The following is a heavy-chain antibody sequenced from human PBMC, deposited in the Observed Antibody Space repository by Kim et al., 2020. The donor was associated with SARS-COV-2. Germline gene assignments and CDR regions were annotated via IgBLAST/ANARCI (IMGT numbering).Heavy chain of an antibody. J-gene: IGHJ3*02. D-gene: IGHD5-12*01. CDR1: GYTLTKVS. Sequence: ASVKVSCKVSGYTLTKVSMHWVRQAPGKGLEWMGGFDPDDGETNYAQKFQGRVILTEDTSTDTAHMELSSLTSEDTGVYYCATDGGMYPGYHHDAFDIWGQGAMVTVSS. CDR3: ATDGGMYPGYHHDAFDI. V-gene: IGHV1-24*01. CDR2: FDPDDGET.